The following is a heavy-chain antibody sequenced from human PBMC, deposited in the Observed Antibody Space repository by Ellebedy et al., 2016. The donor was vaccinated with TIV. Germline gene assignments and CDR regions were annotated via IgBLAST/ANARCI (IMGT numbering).Heavy chain of an antibody. V-gene: IGHV4-34*01. CDR2: INQSGST. J-gene: IGHJ5*02. D-gene: IGHD3-16*01. CDR1: GESFSGYY. CDR3: ARALRGWFDP. Sequence: MPSETLSLTCAVYGESFSGYYWSWIRQPPGKGLEWIGDINQSGSTNSNPSLKSRVTVSLDTSTTQFSLRLTSVTAADTAIYYCARALRGWFDPWGQGTLVTVSS.